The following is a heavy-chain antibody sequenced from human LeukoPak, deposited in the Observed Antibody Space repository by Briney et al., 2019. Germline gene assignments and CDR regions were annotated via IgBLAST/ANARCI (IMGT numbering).Heavy chain of an antibody. D-gene: IGHD3-10*01. CDR2: IYTSGST. Sequence: SETLSLTCTVSGGSISSYYWSWIRQPAGKGLEWIGRIYTSGSTNYNPSLKSRVTMSVDTSKNQFSLKLSSVTAADTAVYYCATSNRNGSRGPDYFDCWGQGTLVAVSS. J-gene: IGHJ4*02. CDR3: ATSNRNGSRGPDYFDC. V-gene: IGHV4-4*07. CDR1: GGSISSYY.